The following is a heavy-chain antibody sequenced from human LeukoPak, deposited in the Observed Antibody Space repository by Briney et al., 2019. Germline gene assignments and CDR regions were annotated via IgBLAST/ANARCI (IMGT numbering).Heavy chain of an antibody. Sequence: ASVNVSCKASGYTFTAYYMHWVRQAPGQGLEWMGWINPNIGGANYAQKFQGRVTMTWDTSISTAYMELSRLKSDDTAVYYCATSPYYYDSSGREGLCDYWGQGTLVTVSS. V-gene: IGHV1-2*02. J-gene: IGHJ4*02. CDR1: GYTFTAYY. D-gene: IGHD3-22*01. CDR3: ATSPYYYDSSGREGLCDY. CDR2: INPNIGGA.